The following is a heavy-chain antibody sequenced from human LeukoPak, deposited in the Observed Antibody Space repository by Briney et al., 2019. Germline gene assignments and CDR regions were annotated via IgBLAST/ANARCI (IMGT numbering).Heavy chain of an antibody. V-gene: IGHV3-7*03. D-gene: IGHD7-27*01. J-gene: IGHJ4*02. CDR2: IKQDGSEK. Sequence: GGSLRLSCATSGFTFSIYWMTWVRQAPGKGLEWVANIKQDGSEKYYVDSVKGRFTISRDNPKNTLYLQMNSLRAEDTAVYYCARPLGKGQDYWGQGTLVTVSS. CDR1: GFTFSIYW. CDR3: ARPLGKGQDY.